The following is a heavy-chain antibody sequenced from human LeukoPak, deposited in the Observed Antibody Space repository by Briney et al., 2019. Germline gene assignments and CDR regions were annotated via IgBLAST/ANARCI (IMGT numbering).Heavy chain of an antibody. J-gene: IGHJ4*02. V-gene: IGHV3-23*01. D-gene: IGHD3-22*01. CDR3: AKPVPPHDSSGYYGY. Sequence: GGSLRLSCAASGFTFSSYAMSWVRQAPGKGLEWVSAISDSVGSTYYADSVKGRLTISRDNSKNTLYLQMNSLRAEDTAVYYCAKPVPPHDSSGYYGYWGQGTLVTVSS. CDR1: GFTFSSYA. CDR2: ISDSVGST.